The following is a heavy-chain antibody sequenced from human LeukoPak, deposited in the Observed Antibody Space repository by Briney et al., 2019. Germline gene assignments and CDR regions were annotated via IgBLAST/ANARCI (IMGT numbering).Heavy chain of an antibody. CDR1: GFTFSSYA. V-gene: IGHV3-23*01. D-gene: IGHD2-15*01. J-gene: IGHJ6*03. CDR3: TKEYCSGGSCFYYYYMDV. Sequence: GGSLRLSCAASGFTFSSYAMSWVRQAPGKGLEWVSAISGSGGSTYYADSVKGRFTISRDNSKNTLYLQMNSLRAEDTAIYYCTKEYCSGGSCFYYYYMDVWRKGTTVTVSS. CDR2: ISGSGGST.